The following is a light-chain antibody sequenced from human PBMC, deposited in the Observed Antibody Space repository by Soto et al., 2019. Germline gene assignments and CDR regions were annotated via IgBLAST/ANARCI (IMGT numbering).Light chain of an antibody. J-gene: IGKJ1*01. V-gene: IGKV3-20*01. CDR3: QQYGSSPRT. Sequence: VVSQSPGAVSLSEGERATHSCRASQSVSNNYLAWYQQKPGQAPRLLIYGASSRATGIPDRFSGSGSGTDFTLTISRLEPEDVVVYYCQQYGSSPRTFGQGAKVDI. CDR2: GAS. CDR1: QSVSNNY.